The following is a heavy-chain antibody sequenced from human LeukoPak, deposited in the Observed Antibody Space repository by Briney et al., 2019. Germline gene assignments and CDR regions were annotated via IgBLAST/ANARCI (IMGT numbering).Heavy chain of an antibody. CDR2: INPNSGGT. CDR3: ARTFILTGYYLDY. CDR1: GYTFTGYY. V-gene: IGHV1-2*02. D-gene: IGHD3-9*01. J-gene: IGHJ4*02. Sequence: ASVKVSCKASGYTFTGYYMHWVRQAPGQGLEWMGWINPNSGGTNYAQKCQGRVTMTRDTSISTAYMELSRLRSDDTAVYYCARTFILTGYYLDYWGQGTLVTVSS.